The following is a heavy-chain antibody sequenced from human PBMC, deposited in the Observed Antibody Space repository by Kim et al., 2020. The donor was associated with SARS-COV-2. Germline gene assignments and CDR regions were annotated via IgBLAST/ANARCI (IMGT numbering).Heavy chain of an antibody. D-gene: IGHD4-17*01. J-gene: IGHJ6*02. CDR3: ARDTGISTTAGGMDV. CDR1: GGSISSSNW. Sequence: SETLSLTCAVSGGSISSSNWWSWVRQPPGKGLEWIGEIYHSGSTNYNPSLKSRVTISVDKSKNQFSLKLSSVTAADTAVYYCARDTGISTTAGGMDVWGQGTTVTVSS. V-gene: IGHV4-4*02. CDR2: IYHSGST.